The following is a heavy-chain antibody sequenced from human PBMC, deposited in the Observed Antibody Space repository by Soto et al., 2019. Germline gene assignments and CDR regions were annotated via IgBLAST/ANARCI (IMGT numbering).Heavy chain of an antibody. CDR2: FIPIFDTA. Sequence: ASVKVSCKASGGTCSSYAIPSVRQPHAQGHDWVGGFIPIFDTANSAQKFQGRVTITADESTSTAYMELSSLRSEDTAVYYCARKASYYYDSSGYPTSVYYYYGMDVWGQGTTVTVSS. D-gene: IGHD3-22*01. CDR3: ARKASYYYDSSGYPTSVYYYYGMDV. CDR1: GGTCSSYA. V-gene: IGHV1-69*13. J-gene: IGHJ6*02.